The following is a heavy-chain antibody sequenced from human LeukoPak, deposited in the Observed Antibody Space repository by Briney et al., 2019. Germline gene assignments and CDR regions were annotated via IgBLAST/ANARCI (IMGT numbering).Heavy chain of an antibody. CDR1: GFKFETYN. V-gene: IGHV3-21*01. Sequence: GGSLRLSCAASGFKFETYNFNWVRQAPGKGLEWVATIRSYSSYIHYGDSVKGRFAISRDDAKKSLYLQMNSLRAEDTAVYFCARYSEVYYYVDVWGTGTTVTVSS. CDR2: IRSYSSYI. D-gene: IGHD2-21*01. CDR3: ARYSEVYYYVDV. J-gene: IGHJ6*03.